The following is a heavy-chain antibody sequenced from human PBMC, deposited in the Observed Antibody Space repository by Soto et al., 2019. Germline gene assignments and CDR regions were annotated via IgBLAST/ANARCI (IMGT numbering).Heavy chain of an antibody. V-gene: IGHV3-33*08. CDR1: GFTFSNYA. D-gene: IGHD1-1*01. Sequence: GSLRLSCAASGFTFSNYAMSWVRQAPGKGLEWVAVIWYDGSNKYYADSVKGRFTISRDNSKNTLYLQMNSLRAEDTAVYYCAITTAAVAFDIWGKGTRVTGSS. J-gene: IGHJ3*02. CDR3: AITTAAVAFDI. CDR2: IWYDGSNK.